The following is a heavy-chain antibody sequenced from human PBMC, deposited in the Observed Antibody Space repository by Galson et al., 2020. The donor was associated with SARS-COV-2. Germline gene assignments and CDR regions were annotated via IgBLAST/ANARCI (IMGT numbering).Heavy chain of an antibody. CDR1: RNTFTAYY. Sequence: ASVKVSCKTSRNTFTAYYIHWVRHAPGQGLEWMGVINPRGDATTYEQNFQGRSTMTRDTSTGTVDMELSRLRSEDKAIYYCAGGYSNYDAHWGQGTLVTVSS. J-gene: IGHJ4*02. V-gene: IGHV1-46*01. CDR3: AGGYSNYDAH. D-gene: IGHD4-4*01. CDR2: INPRGDAT.